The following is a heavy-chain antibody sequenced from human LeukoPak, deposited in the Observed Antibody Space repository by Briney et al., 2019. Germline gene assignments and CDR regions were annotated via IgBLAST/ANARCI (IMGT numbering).Heavy chain of an antibody. J-gene: IGHJ5*01. Sequence: SVKVSCKASGGDFNTHIINWVRQAPGQGLEWMGRIIPMRGLANYAHKFQGRVIITADKSRRTAYLELSSLTSDDTAVYYCARGKYCSGGECYSVRTSYDGFDSWGQGTVVSVSS. CDR3: ARGKYCSGGECYSVRTSYDGFDS. D-gene: IGHD2-15*01. CDR2: IIPMRGLA. CDR1: GGDFNTHI. V-gene: IGHV1-69*02.